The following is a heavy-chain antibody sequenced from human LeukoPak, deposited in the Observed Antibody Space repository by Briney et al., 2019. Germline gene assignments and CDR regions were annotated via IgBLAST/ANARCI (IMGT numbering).Heavy chain of an antibody. V-gene: IGHV3-49*04. CDR1: GFTFGDYA. CDR3: TTLYSSSWYYYYYMDV. J-gene: IGHJ6*03. CDR2: IRSKAYGGTT. Sequence: PGGSLRLSCTASGFTFGDYAMSWVRQAPGKGLGWVGFIRSKAYGGTTEYAASVKGRFTISRDDSKSIAYLQMNSLKTEDTAVYYCTTLYSSSWYYYYYMDVWGKGTTVTVSS. D-gene: IGHD6-13*01.